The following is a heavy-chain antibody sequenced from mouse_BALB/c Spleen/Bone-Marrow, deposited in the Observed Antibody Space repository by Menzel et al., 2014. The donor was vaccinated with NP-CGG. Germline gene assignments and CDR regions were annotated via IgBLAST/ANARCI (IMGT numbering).Heavy chain of an antibody. Sequence: QLQQPRAELVTPGASVKLSCKAPGYTFTTYWMHWVKQRPGHGLEWIGQVDPSDGYTNYSQMFKGKATLTVDKSSSTAYMQLSSLSSEDSAVYYCARGGDNFAWFAYWGQGTLVTVSA. D-gene: IGHD1-3*01. V-gene: IGHV1-69*02. CDR1: GYTFTTYW. CDR2: VDPSDGYT. CDR3: ARGGDNFAWFAY. J-gene: IGHJ3*01.